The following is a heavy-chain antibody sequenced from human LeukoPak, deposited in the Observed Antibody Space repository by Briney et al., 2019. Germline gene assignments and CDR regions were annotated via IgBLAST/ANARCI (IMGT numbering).Heavy chain of an antibody. J-gene: IGHJ3*02. CDR3: ARRCITTAGGAFDI. V-gene: IGHV4-59*08. CDR1: GGSISSYY. CDR2: IYYSGST. D-gene: IGHD3-10*01. Sequence: PSETLSLTCTVSGGSISSYYWSWIRQPPGKGLEWIGYIYYSGSTNYNPSLKSRVTISVDTSKNQFSLKLSSVTAADTAVYYCARRCITTAGGAFDIWGQGTMVTVSS.